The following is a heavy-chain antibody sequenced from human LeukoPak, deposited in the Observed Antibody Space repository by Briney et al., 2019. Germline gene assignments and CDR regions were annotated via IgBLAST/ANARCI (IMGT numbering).Heavy chain of an antibody. CDR1: GFPFSLYT. V-gene: IGHV3-48*02. D-gene: IGHD2-2*01. CDR3: ARDPGYCSSSSCYPKHYFDY. Sequence: GVPLRLSCAASGFPFSLYTMNWAREARGKGVEGVSDNTSCSSTIYYADSVKSRFTISRDNAKKSMYLKMNSLRDEDTAVYYCARDPGYCSSSSCYPKHYFDYWGQGTLVTVSS. J-gene: IGHJ4*02. CDR2: NTSCSSTI.